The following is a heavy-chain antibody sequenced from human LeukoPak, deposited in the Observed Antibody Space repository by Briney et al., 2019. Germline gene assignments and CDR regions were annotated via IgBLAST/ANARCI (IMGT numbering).Heavy chain of an antibody. CDR1: GFTFSSYE. CDR3: AREGKDYYYMDV. Sequence: GGSLRLSCAASGFTFSSYEMTWVRQAPGKGLEWVSYISSSGRTLSYADSVKGRFTIAGDNTKNSLYLQMNSLRAEDTAIYYCAREGKDYYYMDVWGKGTTVTVS. CDR2: ISSSGRTL. V-gene: IGHV3-48*03. J-gene: IGHJ6*03.